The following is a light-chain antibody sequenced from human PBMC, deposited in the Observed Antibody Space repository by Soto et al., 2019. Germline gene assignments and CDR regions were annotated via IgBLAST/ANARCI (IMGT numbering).Light chain of an antibody. CDR3: QQYGRSPRT. Sequence: EIVLTQSPGTLSLSPGERATLSCRASQSVSSSYLAWYQQKPGQAPRLLIYGASARATGIPDRFSGSWSGTDFTLTISRLEPDDFAVYYCQQYGRSPRTFGQGTKVEIK. J-gene: IGKJ1*01. V-gene: IGKV3-20*01. CDR2: GAS. CDR1: QSVSSSY.